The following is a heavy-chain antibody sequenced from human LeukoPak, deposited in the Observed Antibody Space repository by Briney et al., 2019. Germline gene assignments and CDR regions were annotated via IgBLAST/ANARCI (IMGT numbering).Heavy chain of an antibody. CDR2: IYYSGST. J-gene: IGHJ4*02. D-gene: IGHD6-13*01. CDR3: ARARRIAAADY. Sequence: SETLSLTCTVSGGSISSYYWSWIRQPPGKGLEWIGYIYYSGSTNYNPSLKSRVTISVDTSKNQFSLKLGSMTAADTAVYYCARARRIAAADYWGQGTLVTVSS. CDR1: GGSISSYY. V-gene: IGHV4-59*01.